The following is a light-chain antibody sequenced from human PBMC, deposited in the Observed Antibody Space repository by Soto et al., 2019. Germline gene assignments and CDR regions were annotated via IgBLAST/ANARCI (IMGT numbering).Light chain of an antibody. Sequence: QMTQSPSSLSASIGDRATLTCRASQNIRSNLNWYQQKPGKAPRLLIYGASTLQGGVPARFSGSGSGTEFTLTISSLQSDDFAAYYCQQYNDCPGTFGQGTKVDIK. J-gene: IGKJ1*01. CDR3: QQYNDCPGT. V-gene: IGKV1-39*01. CDR2: GAS. CDR1: QNIRSN.